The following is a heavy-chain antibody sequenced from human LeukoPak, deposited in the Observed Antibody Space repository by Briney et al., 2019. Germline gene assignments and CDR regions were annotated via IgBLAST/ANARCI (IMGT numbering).Heavy chain of an antibody. J-gene: IGHJ4*02. D-gene: IGHD2-2*01. V-gene: IGHV4-61*01. Sequence: SETLSLTCTVSGGSVSSGTYYWSWIRQPPGKGLEWVGYIFYSGNTNYNPSLKSRVTMSVDTSKNQFSLKLNSVTAADTAVYYCARDRYALTFDYWGQGILVTISS. CDR2: IFYSGNT. CDR1: GGSVSSGTYY. CDR3: ARDRYALTFDY.